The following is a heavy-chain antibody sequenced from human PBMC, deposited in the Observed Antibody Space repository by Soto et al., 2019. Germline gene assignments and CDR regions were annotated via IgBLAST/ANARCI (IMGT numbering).Heavy chain of an antibody. Sequence: GASVKVSCKASGYTFTSYDINWVRQATGQGLEWMGWMNPNSGNTGYAQKFQGRVTMTRNTSISTAYMELSSLRSEDTAVYYCARASRHSWWTRYYYGMDVWGQGTTVTVSS. CDR1: GYTFTSYD. D-gene: IGHD6-13*01. J-gene: IGHJ6*02. CDR3: ARASRHSWWTRYYYGMDV. CDR2: MNPNSGNT. V-gene: IGHV1-8*01.